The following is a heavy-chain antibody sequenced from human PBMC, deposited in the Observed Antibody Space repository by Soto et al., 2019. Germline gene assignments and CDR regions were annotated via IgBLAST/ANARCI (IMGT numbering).Heavy chain of an antibody. CDR1: GGSVSSGSYY. CDR2: IYYSGST. CDR3: ARDRPSGYDILTGYQNDAFDI. D-gene: IGHD3-9*01. V-gene: IGHV4-61*01. Sequence: SETLSLTCTVSGGSVSSGSYYWSWIRQPPGKGLEWIGYIYYSGSTYYNPSLKSRVTISVDTSKNQFSLKLSSVTAADTAVYYCARDRPSGYDILTGYQNDAFDIWGQGTMVTVSS. J-gene: IGHJ3*02.